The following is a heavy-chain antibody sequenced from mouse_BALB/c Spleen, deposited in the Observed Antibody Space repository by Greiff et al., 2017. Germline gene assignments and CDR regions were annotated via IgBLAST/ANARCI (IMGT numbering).Heavy chain of an antibody. CDR3: ARWLLQAMDY. CDR1: GFNIKDTY. V-gene: IGHV14-3*02. Sequence: VQLKQSGAELVKPGASVKLSCTASGFNIKDTYMHWVKQRPEQGLEWIGRIDPANGNTKYDPKFQGKATITADTSSNTAYLQLSSLTSEDTAVYYCARWLLQAMDYWGQGTSVTVSS. D-gene: IGHD2-3*01. J-gene: IGHJ4*01. CDR2: IDPANGNT.